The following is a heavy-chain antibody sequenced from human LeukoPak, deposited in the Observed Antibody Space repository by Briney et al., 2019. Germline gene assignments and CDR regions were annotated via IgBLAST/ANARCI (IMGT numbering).Heavy chain of an antibody. D-gene: IGHD1-26*01. V-gene: IGHV3-21*01. Sequence: GGSLRLYCAASGFTFSSYSMNWVRQAPGKGLEWVSSISSSSSYIYYADSVKGRFTISRDNAKNSLYLQMNSLRAEDTAVYYCARDWGELFGSDYWGQGTLVTVSS. CDR3: ARDWGELFGSDY. J-gene: IGHJ4*02. CDR1: GFTFSSYS. CDR2: ISSSSSYI.